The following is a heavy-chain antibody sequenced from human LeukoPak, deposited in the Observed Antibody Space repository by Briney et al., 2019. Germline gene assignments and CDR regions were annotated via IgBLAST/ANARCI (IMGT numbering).Heavy chain of an antibody. CDR1: GYTFTGYY. CDR3: ARGLGERGDY. V-gene: IGHV1-2*02. J-gene: IGHJ4*02. D-gene: IGHD3-10*01. Sequence: ASVKVSCKASGYTFTGYYMHWVRQAPGQGLEWMGWINPNSGGTNYAQKFQGRVTMTRNTSISTAYMELSSLRSEDTAVYYCARGLGERGDYWGQGTLVTVSS. CDR2: INPNSGGT.